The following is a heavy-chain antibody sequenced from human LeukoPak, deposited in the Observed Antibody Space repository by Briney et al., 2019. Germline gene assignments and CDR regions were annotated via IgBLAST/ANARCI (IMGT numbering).Heavy chain of an antibody. V-gene: IGHV5-51*01. CDR3: ARHLTVVRGVIGYYGMDV. D-gene: IGHD3-10*01. CDR1: GYSFSSYW. CDR2: NYRGCSET. Sequence: GEALKISCKGLGYSFSSYWNAWVRQRPGKGLEWMGINYRGCSETRYDPSFQGHVTISADKSISTAYLQWSSLKASDTAMYYCARHLTVVRGVIGYYGMDVWGQGTTVTVS. J-gene: IGHJ6*02.